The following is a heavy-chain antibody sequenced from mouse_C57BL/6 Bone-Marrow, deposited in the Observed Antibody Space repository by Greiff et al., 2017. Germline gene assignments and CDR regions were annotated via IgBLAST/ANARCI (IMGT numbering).Heavy chain of an antibody. CDR1: GYTFTSYW. CDR2: IHPNSGST. V-gene: IGHV1-64*01. CDR3: ARPDGYYPAWFAY. Sequence: QVQLQQPGAELVKPGASVKLSCKASGYTFTSYWMHWVKQRPGQGLEWIGMIHPNSGSTNYNEKFKSKATLTVDKSSSTAYMELRSLTSEDTAVYYCARPDGYYPAWFAYWGQGTLVTVSA. J-gene: IGHJ3*01. D-gene: IGHD2-3*01.